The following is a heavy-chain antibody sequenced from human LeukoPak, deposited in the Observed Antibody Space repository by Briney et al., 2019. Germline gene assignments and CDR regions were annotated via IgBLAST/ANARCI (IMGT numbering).Heavy chain of an antibody. CDR3: ARGAVSYDLWSGYYTGIRGNWFDP. CDR1: GGSISSGDYY. J-gene: IGHJ5*02. CDR2: IYYSGST. D-gene: IGHD3-3*01. V-gene: IGHV4-30-4*01. Sequence: SQTLSLTCTVSGGSISSGDYYWSWIRQPPGKGLEWIGYIYYSGSTYYNPSLKSRVTISVDTSKNQFSLKLSSVTAADTAVYYCARGAVSYDLWSGYYTGIRGNWFDPWGQGTLVTVSS.